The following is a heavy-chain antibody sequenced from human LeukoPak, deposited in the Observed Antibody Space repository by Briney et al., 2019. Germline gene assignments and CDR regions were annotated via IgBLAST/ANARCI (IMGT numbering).Heavy chain of an antibody. CDR3: ARLWGDTEPADDAFDI. CDR2: IYPGNSDT. J-gene: IGHJ3*02. CDR1: GYSFTNYW. D-gene: IGHD2-2*01. Sequence: GESLRISCKGSGYSFTNYWIGWVRQVPGKGLEWMGIIYPGNSDTKYSPSLQGQATISADKSIDTAYLQWSSLKASDTGMYYCARLWGDTEPADDAFDIWGQGTWVTVSS. V-gene: IGHV5-51*01.